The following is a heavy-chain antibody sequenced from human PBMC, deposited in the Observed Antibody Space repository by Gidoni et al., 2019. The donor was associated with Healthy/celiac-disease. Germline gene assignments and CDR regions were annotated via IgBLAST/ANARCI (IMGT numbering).Heavy chain of an antibody. V-gene: IGHV1-58*01. CDR2: IVVGSGNT. J-gene: IGHJ6*02. D-gene: IGHD6-19*01. CDR3: AADKGDSSGPGPYYYYGMDV. Sequence: QMQLVQSGPEVKKPGTSVKVSCKASGFTFTSSAVQWVRQARGQRLEWIGWIVVGSGNTNYAQKFQERVTITRDMSTSTAYMELSSLRSEDTAVYYCAADKGDSSGPGPYYYYGMDVWGQGTTVTVSS. CDR1: GFTFTSSA.